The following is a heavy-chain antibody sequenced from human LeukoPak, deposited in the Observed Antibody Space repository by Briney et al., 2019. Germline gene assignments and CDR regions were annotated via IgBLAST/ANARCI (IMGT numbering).Heavy chain of an antibody. V-gene: IGHV1-18*01. CDR1: GYTFTSYD. J-gene: IGHJ4*02. Sequence: VASVKVSCKASGYTFTSYDINWVRQATGQGLEWMGWISAYNGNTNYAQKLRGRVTMTTDTSTSTTYMELRSLRSDDTAVYYCARGRYYYDSSGYFDYWGQGTLVTVSS. CDR2: ISAYNGNT. D-gene: IGHD3-22*01. CDR3: ARGRYYYDSSGYFDY.